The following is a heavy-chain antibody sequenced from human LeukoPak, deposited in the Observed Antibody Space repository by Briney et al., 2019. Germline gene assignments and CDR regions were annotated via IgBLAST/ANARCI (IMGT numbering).Heavy chain of an antibody. CDR1: GGSISSYY. CDR2: IYTGGST. J-gene: IGHJ6*02. CDR3: ARGHTGYCSSTSCYYYYGMDV. D-gene: IGHD2-2*01. Sequence: PSETLSLTCTVSGGSISSYYWSWIRQPPGKGLEWIGYIYTGGSTNYNPSLKSRVTISVDTSKNQFSLKLSSETAADTAVYYCARGHTGYCSSTSCYYYYGMDVWGQGTTVTVSS. V-gene: IGHV4-4*09.